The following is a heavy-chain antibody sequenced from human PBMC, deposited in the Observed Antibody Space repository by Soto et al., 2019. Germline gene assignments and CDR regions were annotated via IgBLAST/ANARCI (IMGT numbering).Heavy chain of an antibody. CDR1: GYTFTSYY. Sequence: ASVKVSCKASGYTFTSYYMHWVRQAPGQGVEWMGIINPSGGSTSYAQKFQGRVTMTRDTSTSTVYMELSSLRSEDTAVYYCAGDWMVGGVIINYYGMDVWGQGTTVTVSS. J-gene: IGHJ6*02. V-gene: IGHV1-46*01. D-gene: IGHD3-10*01. CDR2: INPSGGST. CDR3: AGDWMVGGVIINYYGMDV.